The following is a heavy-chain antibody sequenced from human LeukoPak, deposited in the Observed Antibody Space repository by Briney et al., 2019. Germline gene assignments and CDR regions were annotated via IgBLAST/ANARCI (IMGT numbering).Heavy chain of an antibody. CDR2: IIHSGSN. D-gene: IGHD3-10*01. J-gene: IGHJ4*02. CDR1: GGSFSCYY. CDR3: ARGKITMVRGVIISLRRGFDY. Sequence: SETLSLTCAVYGGSFSCYYWSWIRQPPGKGLEWIGEIIHSGSNNYNPSLKSRATISVDTSKHQYSLKLSSVTAADTAVYYCARGKITMVRGVIISLRRGFDYWGQGTLVTVSS. V-gene: IGHV4-34*01.